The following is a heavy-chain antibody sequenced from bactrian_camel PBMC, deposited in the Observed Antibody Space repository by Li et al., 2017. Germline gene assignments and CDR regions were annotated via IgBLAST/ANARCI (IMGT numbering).Heavy chain of an antibody. D-gene: IGHD2*01. Sequence: HVQLVESGGGSAQAGGSLRLSCRVSGDPYSAYSSGGWFRQAPGNAREGVAAIDSDGHTDYAGSVKGRFAISKDKAKNTLYLQMNDLKPDDSAMYYCAADSALGGYCSTPGLSQYEYIYWGQGTQVTVS. CDR1: GDPYSAYS. V-gene: IGHV3S53*01. CDR2: IDSDGHT. J-gene: IGHJ4*01. CDR3: AADSALGGYCSTPGLSQYEYIY.